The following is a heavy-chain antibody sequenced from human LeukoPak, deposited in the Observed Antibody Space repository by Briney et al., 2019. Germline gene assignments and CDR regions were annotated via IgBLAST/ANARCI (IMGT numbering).Heavy chain of an antibody. CDR1: GFTFSSYW. CDR3: GRWLPSGSYTGVDY. J-gene: IGHJ4*02. CDR2: INSDGSST. V-gene: IGHV3-74*01. Sequence: GGSLRLSCAASGFTFSSYWMHWVHHAPGKGLVWVSRINSDGSSTIYADSVKGRFTISRDNAKNTLYLQMNSLRAEDTAVYYCGRWLPSGSYTGVDYWGQGTLVTVSS. D-gene: IGHD1-26*01.